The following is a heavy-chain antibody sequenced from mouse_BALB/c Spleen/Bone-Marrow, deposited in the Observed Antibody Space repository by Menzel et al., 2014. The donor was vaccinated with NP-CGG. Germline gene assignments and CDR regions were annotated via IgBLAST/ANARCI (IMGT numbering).Heavy chain of an antibody. Sequence: VKLMESGPGLVAPSQSLSIPCTVSGFSLTGYGVNWVRQPPGKGLEWLGMIWGDGSTDYNSALKSRLSISKDNSKSQVFLKMNSLQTDDTARYYCARTLGHYAMDYWGQGTSVTVSS. J-gene: IGHJ4*01. CDR3: ARTLGHYAMDY. V-gene: IGHV2-6-7*01. CDR1: GFSLTGYG. CDR2: IWGDGST. D-gene: IGHD4-1*01.